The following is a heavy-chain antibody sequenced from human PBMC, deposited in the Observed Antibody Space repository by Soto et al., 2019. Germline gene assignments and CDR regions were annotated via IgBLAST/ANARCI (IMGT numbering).Heavy chain of an antibody. CDR1: GGSISSGDYY. D-gene: IGHD4-17*01. J-gene: IGHJ6*02. Sequence: QVQLQESGPGLVKPSQTLSLTCTVSGGSISSGDYYWSWIRQPPGKGLEWIGYIYYSGSTYYNPSLKSRVTISVDTSKNQFSLKLSSVTAADTAVYYCARDCVNLYDYGDSEDYGMDVWGQGTTVTVSS. V-gene: IGHV4-30-4*01. CDR3: ARDCVNLYDYGDSEDYGMDV. CDR2: IYYSGST.